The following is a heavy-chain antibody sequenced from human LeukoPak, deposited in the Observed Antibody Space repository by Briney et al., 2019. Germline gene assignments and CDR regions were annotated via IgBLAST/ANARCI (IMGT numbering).Heavy chain of an antibody. CDR3: ARSSDSSGFYDYFDY. CDR2: IYPGDSDT. D-gene: IGHD3-22*01. CDR1: GYSFTSYW. Sequence: GESLKISCEGSGYSFTSYWIGWVRQMPGKGLEWVAIIYPGDSDTIYSPSFQGQVTISADNSISTVYLRWSSLKASDTAMYYCARSSDSSGFYDYFDYWGQGTLVTVSS. J-gene: IGHJ4*02. V-gene: IGHV5-51*01.